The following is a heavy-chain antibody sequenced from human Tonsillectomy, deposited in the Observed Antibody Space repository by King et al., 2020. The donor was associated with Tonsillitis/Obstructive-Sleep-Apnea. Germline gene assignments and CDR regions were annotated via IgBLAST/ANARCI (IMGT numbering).Heavy chain of an antibody. CDR2: IYIGGST. D-gene: IGHD5-18*01. J-gene: IGHJ6*03. Sequence: QLVQSGGGLVQPGGSLRLSCAASGFTVSSNYMSWVRQAPGKGLEWVSVIYIGGSTYYADSVKGRFTIARDNSKNTLHLQMNSLRAEDTAGYYCAGEGGHSYGPRGDHCYYMEVGGKGNTV. CDR3: AGEGGHSYGPRGDHCYYMEV. V-gene: IGHV3-66*01. CDR1: GFTVSSNY.